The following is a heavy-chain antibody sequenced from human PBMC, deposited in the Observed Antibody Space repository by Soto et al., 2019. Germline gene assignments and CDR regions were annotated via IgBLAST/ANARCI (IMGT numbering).Heavy chain of an antibody. Sequence: SETLSLTCTVSGDSISSGSWSWIRQPPGKGLEWIGYVYYSGSTNYSPSLKSRVIISVDTSKNQFSLKLSSVTAADTAVYYCARSPYASGAGLDNWGQGTLVTVSS. D-gene: IGHD6-19*01. V-gene: IGHV4-59*01. CDR1: GDSISSGS. J-gene: IGHJ4*02. CDR2: VYYSGST. CDR3: ARSPYASGAGLDN.